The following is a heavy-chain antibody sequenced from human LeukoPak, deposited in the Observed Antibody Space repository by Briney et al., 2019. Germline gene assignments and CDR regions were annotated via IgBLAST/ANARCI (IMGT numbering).Heavy chain of an antibody. J-gene: IGHJ4*02. CDR2: IYYSGST. V-gene: IGHV4-31*03. CDR3: ARGSADVLDY. Sequence: SETPSLTCTVSGGSISSGGYYWSWIRQHPGKGLEWIGYIYYSGSTYYNPSLKSRVTISVDTSKNQFSLKLSSVTAADTAVYYCARGSADVLDYWGQGTLVTVSS. CDR1: GGSISSGGYY. D-gene: IGHD6-6*01.